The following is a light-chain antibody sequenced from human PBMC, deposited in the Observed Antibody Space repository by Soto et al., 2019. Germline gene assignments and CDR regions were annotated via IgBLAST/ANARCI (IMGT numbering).Light chain of an antibody. V-gene: IGKV3-20*01. CDR1: QSVSSSY. CDR2: GAS. Sequence: EIVLTQSPGTLSLSPGERATLSCRASQSVSSSYLAWYQQKPGQAPRLLIYGASSRASGIPDRFSGSGSGTDFNLTISSLEPEDFAVYYCQQYGSSPRTFGQGTKVDIK. CDR3: QQYGSSPRT. J-gene: IGKJ1*01.